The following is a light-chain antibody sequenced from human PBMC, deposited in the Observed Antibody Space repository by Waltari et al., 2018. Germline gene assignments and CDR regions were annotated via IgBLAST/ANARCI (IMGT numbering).Light chain of an antibody. V-gene: IGLV2-11*01. CDR1: SSDIGGYNY. J-gene: IGLJ2*01. CDR3: CSYAGSYTLV. CDR2: EVS. Sequence: QAALTQPRSVSGSPGQSVTISCTGTSSDIGGYNYVSWYQQHPGTAPKLMIYEVSKRPSGVFDLSSVSKSGKTASLTISGLQAEDEADYYCCSYAGSYTLVFGGGTRLTVL.